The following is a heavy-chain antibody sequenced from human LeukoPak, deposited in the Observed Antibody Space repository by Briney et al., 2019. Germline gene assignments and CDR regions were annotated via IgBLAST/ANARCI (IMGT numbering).Heavy chain of an antibody. J-gene: IGHJ2*01. CDR1: GGSISSYY. CDR3: ARDLFNDYYDSSGYYDSYWYFDL. V-gene: IGHV4-59*12. Sequence: SETLSLTCTVSGGSISSYYWSWIRQPPGKGLEWIGYIYYSGSTNYNPSLKSRVTISVDTSKNQFSLKLSSVTAADTAVYYCARDLFNDYYDSSGYYDSYWYFDLWGRGTLVTVSS. CDR2: IYYSGST. D-gene: IGHD3-22*01.